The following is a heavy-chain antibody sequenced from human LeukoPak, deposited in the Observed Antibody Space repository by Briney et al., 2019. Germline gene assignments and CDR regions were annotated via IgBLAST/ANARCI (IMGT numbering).Heavy chain of an antibody. CDR3: ARHSSGWYFSSEIDY. J-gene: IGHJ4*02. Sequence: GGSLRLSCAASGFTFSSYGMHWVRQAPGKGLEWVAVISYDGSNKYYADSVNGRFTISRDNSKNTLYLQVNSLRAEDTAVYYCARHSSGWYFSSEIDYWGQGTLVTVSS. CDR1: GFTFSSYG. CDR2: ISYDGSNK. D-gene: IGHD6-19*01. V-gene: IGHV3-30*03.